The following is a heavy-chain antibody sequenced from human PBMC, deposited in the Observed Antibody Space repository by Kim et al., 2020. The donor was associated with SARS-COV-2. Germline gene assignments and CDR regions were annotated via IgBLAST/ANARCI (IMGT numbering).Heavy chain of an antibody. CDR3: ARVLLWFGELGAYYFDY. J-gene: IGHJ4*02. Sequence: SETLSLTCTVSGGSISSYYWSWIRQPPGKGLEWIGYIYYSGSTNYNPSLKSRVTISVDTSKNQFSLKLSSVTAADTAVYYCARVLLWFGELGAYYFDYWGQGTLVTVSS. CDR1: GGSISSYY. CDR2: IYYSGST. D-gene: IGHD3-10*01. V-gene: IGHV4-59*01.